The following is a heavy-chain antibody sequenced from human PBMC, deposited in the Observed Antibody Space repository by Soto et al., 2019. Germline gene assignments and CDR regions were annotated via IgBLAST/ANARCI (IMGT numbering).Heavy chain of an antibody. D-gene: IGHD3-22*01. J-gene: IGHJ4*02. CDR1: GGSFSGYY. CDR2: INHSGST. Sequence: PSETVSLTCAVYGGSFSGYYWSWIRQPPGKGLEWIGEINHSGSTNYNPSLKSRVTISVDTSKNQFSLKLSSVTAADTAVYYCAREKPPYYYGSSGYYYPWGPGLDYWGQGTLVTVSS. CDR3: AREKPPYYYGSSGYYYPWGPGLDY. V-gene: IGHV4-34*01.